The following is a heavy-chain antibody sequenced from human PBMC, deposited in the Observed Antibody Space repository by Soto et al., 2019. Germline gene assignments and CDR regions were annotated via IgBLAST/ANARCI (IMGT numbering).Heavy chain of an antibody. CDR3: ARATVGNYDMDV. CDR2: INPNSGGT. Sequence: ASVKVSCKASGYTFTGYYMHWVRQAPGQGLEWMGWINPNSGGTNYAQKFQGRVTMTRDTSISTAYMELSRLRSDDTAVYYCARATVGNYDMDVWCQGTTVTVSS. V-gene: IGHV1-2*02. J-gene: IGHJ6*02. D-gene: IGHD1-26*01. CDR1: GYTFTGYY.